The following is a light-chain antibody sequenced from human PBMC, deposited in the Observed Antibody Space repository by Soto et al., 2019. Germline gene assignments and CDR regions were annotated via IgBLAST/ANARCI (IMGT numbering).Light chain of an antibody. Sequence: EIVMTQSPVTLSVSPGERATLSCRASQSVSDNLAWYQQKPGQAPRLLIYGASTRATGIAARFSGSGSGTEFTLTISSLQSEDFAVYYCQQYNNWPLTFGGGTKVEIK. CDR2: GAS. CDR3: QQYNNWPLT. CDR1: QSVSDN. J-gene: IGKJ4*01. V-gene: IGKV3D-15*01.